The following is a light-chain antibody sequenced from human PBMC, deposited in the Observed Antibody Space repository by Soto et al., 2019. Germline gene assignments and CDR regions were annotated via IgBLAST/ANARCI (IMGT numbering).Light chain of an antibody. CDR1: GSDVGGYNY. J-gene: IGLJ2*01. V-gene: IGLV2-14*03. Sequence: QSALTQPASVSGSPGQSITISCTGSGSDVGGYNYVSWYQQHPGEAPKLMLYNAFNRPSGISNRFSGSKSGNTASLTISGLQAEDEADYYCSSYTSSSTLVFGGGTKLTVL. CDR3: SSYTSSSTLV. CDR2: NAF.